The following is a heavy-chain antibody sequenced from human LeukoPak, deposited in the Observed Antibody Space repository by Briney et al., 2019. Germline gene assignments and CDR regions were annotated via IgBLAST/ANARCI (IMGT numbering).Heavy chain of an antibody. D-gene: IGHD3-10*01. CDR3: ARAFHSGSGSYYKHYYYMDV. V-gene: IGHV1-69*05. CDR2: IIPIFGTA. Sequence: SVKVSCKASGGTFSSYAISWVRQAPGQGLEWMGGIIPIFGTANYAQKFQGRVTITTDESTSTAYMELSSLRSEDTAVYYCARAFHSGSGSYYKHYYYMDVWGKGTTVTVSS. J-gene: IGHJ6*03. CDR1: GGTFSSYA.